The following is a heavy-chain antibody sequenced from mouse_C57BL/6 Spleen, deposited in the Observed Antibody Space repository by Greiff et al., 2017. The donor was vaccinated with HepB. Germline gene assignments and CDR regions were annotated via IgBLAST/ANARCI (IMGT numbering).Heavy chain of an antibody. D-gene: IGHD2-4*01. CDR2: ISYDGSN. CDR1: GYSITSGYY. J-gene: IGHJ1*03. Sequence: DVKLQESGPGLVKPSQSLSLTCSVTGYSITSGYYWNWIRQFPGNKLEWMGYISYDGSNNYNPSLKNRISITRDTSKNQFFLKLNSVTTEDTATYYCARGSPYDYDWYFDVWGTGTTVTVSS. CDR3: ARGSPYDYDWYFDV. V-gene: IGHV3-6*01.